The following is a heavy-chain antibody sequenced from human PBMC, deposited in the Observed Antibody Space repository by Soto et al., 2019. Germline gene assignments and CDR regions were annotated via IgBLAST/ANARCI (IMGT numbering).Heavy chain of an antibody. CDR2: ISGTGGST. V-gene: IGHV3-23*01. CDR1: GFTFTSYA. J-gene: IGHJ4*02. Sequence: EVQLLESGGGLVRPGGSLRLSCAASGFTFTSYAMTWVRQAPGKGLEWVSGISGTGGSTYYAASVKGRFTISRDKSKNTLYLHVNSLRAEDTAVYYCARGSAYSDYDLEYWGQGTLVTVSS. CDR3: ARGSAYSDYDLEY. D-gene: IGHD4-17*01.